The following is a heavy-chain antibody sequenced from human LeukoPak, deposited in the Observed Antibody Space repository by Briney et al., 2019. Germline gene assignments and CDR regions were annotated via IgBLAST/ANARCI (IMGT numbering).Heavy chain of an antibody. Sequence: ASVKVSCKASGYTFTSYDINWVRQATGQGLEWMGWMNPNSGNTGYAQKFQGRVTMTRNTSISTAYMELSSLRSEDTAVYYCARGQWYYGSGSYSYYFDYWGQGTLVTVSS. D-gene: IGHD3-10*01. CDR1: GYTFTSYD. V-gene: IGHV1-8*01. CDR3: ARGQWYYGSGSYSYYFDY. J-gene: IGHJ4*02. CDR2: MNPNSGNT.